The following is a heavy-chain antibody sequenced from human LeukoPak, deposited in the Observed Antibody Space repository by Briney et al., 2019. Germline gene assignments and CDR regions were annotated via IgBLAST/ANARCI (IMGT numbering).Heavy chain of an antibody. CDR1: GFTFSSYA. J-gene: IGHJ4*02. Sequence: PGGSLRLSCAAFGFTFSSYAMSWVRQAPGKGLEWVSAISGSGGSTYYADSVKGRFTISRDNSKNTLYLQMNSLRAEDTAMYYCARGDCSGGSCYGVDYWGQGTLVTVSS. CDR2: ISGSGGST. V-gene: IGHV3-23*01. CDR3: ARGDCSGGSCYGVDY. D-gene: IGHD2-15*01.